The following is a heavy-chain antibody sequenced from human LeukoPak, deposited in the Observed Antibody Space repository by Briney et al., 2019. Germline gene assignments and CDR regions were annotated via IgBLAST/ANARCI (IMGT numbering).Heavy chain of an antibody. Sequence: SVTLSLTCTVSGGSISSYYWSWIRQPPGKGLEWIGYIYYSGSTNYNPSLKSRVTISVDTSKNQFSLKLSSVTAADTAVYYCARGSARSDRYFDYWGQGTLVTVSS. CDR2: IYYSGST. J-gene: IGHJ4*02. D-gene: IGHD3-10*01. CDR3: ARGSARSDRYFDY. CDR1: GGSISSYY. V-gene: IGHV4-59*01.